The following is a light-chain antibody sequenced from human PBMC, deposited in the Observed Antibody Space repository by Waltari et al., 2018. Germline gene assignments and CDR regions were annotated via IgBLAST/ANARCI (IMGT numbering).Light chain of an antibody. CDR1: QSISDW. Sequence: DIQMTQSPSSLSASVGDRVTITCRASQSISDWLAWYQQKPGKAPILLIYKASILKSGVPSRFSVSGSETQFTHSISSLQPGDFATYYCQQYNTYSSFGQGTKLEIE. CDR3: QQYNTYSS. CDR2: KAS. V-gene: IGKV1-5*03. J-gene: IGKJ2*01.